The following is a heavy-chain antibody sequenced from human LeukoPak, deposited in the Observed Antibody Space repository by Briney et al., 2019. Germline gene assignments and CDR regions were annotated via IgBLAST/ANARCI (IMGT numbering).Heavy chain of an antibody. D-gene: IGHD5-24*01. CDR2: LNTDGSYT. V-gene: IGHV3-74*01. J-gene: IGHJ4*02. Sequence: GGSLRLSCAASGFTFSSFWMHWVRQAPGKGLAWVSRLNTDGSYTSYADSVKGRFTISRDNAKNTLYLHMNGLRAEDTAVYYCARGINGPVDWGQGTLVTVSS. CDR1: GFTFSSFW. CDR3: ARGINGPVD.